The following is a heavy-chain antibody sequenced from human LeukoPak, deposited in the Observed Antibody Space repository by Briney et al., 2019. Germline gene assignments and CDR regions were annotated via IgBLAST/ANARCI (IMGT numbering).Heavy chain of an antibody. D-gene: IGHD3/OR15-3a*01. V-gene: IGHV4-39*01. J-gene: IGHJ4*02. CDR3: ARQTGSGLFTLP. Sequence: SETLSLTCTVSGVSISSSNSYWGWIRQPPGTGLEWIGSIYYTGNTYYNASLKGRVTISIDTSKNQISLRLTSVTATDTAMYYCARQTGSGLFTLPGGQGTLVSVSS. CDR1: GVSISSSNSY. CDR2: IYYTGNT.